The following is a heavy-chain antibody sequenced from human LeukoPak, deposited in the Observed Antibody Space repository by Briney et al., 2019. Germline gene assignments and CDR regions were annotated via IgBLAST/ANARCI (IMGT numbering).Heavy chain of an antibody. CDR3: AKIPTGIAVADLNY. D-gene: IGHD6-19*01. J-gene: IGHJ4*02. V-gene: IGHV3-30*02. Sequence: PGGSLRLSCAASGFTFSSYGMHWVRQAPGEGLEWVAVIWYDGSNKYYADSVKGRFTISRDNSKNTLYLQMNNLRAEDTAVYYCAKIPTGIAVADLNYWGQGTLVTVSS. CDR2: IWYDGSNK. CDR1: GFTFSSYG.